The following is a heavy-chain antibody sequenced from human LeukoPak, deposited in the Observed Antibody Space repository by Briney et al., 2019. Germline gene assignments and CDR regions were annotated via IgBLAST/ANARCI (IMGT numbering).Heavy chain of an antibody. J-gene: IGHJ6*02. D-gene: IGHD3-22*01. V-gene: IGHV3-30-3*01. Sequence: PGRSLRLSCAASGFTFSSYAMHGVRQAPGKGLEWVAVISYDGSNKYYADSVKGRCTISRDNSKNTMYLQMNSLQAEDTAVYYCARTYYYDSSGRPYYYGMDVWGQGTTVTVSS. CDR1: GFTFSSYA. CDR3: ARTYYYDSSGRPYYYGMDV. CDR2: ISYDGSNK.